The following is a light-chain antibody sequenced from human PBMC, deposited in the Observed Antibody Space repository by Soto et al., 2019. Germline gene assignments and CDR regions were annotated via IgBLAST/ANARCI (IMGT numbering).Light chain of an antibody. CDR1: QSVSSW. Sequence: IQMTQSPSTLSASLVDTVTVTCRASQSVSSWLAWYQQKPGKAPKLLIYAASSLQSGVPSRFSGSGSGTDFTLTISSLQPEDFATYYCLQDYNYPWTFGQGTKVDIK. CDR3: LQDYNYPWT. V-gene: IGKV1-6*01. CDR2: AAS. J-gene: IGKJ1*01.